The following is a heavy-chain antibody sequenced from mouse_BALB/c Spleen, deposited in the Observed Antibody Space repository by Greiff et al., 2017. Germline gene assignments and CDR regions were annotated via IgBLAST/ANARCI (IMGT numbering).Heavy chain of an antibody. J-gene: IGHJ4*01. CDR1: GFTFSNYW. CDR3: TRQRGNYGAMDY. Sequence: EVQGVESGGGLVQPGGSMKLSCVASGFTFSNYWMNWVRQSPEKGLEWVAEIRLKSNNYATHYAESVKGRFTISRDDSKSSVYLQMNNLRAEDTGIYYCTRQRGNYGAMDYWGQGTSVTVSS. CDR2: IRLKSNNYAT. D-gene: IGHD2-1*01. V-gene: IGHV6-6*02.